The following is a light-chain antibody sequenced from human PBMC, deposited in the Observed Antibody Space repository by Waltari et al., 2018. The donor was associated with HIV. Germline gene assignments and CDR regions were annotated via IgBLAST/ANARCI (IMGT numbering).Light chain of an antibody. CDR1: QGIGSS. CDR2: SVS. CDR3: QQLKNYPRT. Sequence: DIQLTQSPSFVSASVGDRITVICRASQGIGSSLAWYQQKTGRAPKLLIYSVSTLQSVVPSRFSGSGGGTEFTLTIAGLQAEDFATYYCQQLKNYPRTFGQGTKVEIK. V-gene: IGKV1-9*01. J-gene: IGKJ1*01.